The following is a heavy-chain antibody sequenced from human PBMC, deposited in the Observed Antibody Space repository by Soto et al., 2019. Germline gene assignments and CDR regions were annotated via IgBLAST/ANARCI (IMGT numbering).Heavy chain of an antibody. CDR2: IYYSGST. CDR3: ARGIEYQLLYTYYFDY. J-gene: IGHJ4*02. CDR1: GGSISSYY. V-gene: IGHV4-59*13. Sequence: KTSETLSLTCTVSGGSISSYYWSWIRQPPGKGLEWIGYIYYSGSTNYNPSLKSRVTISVDTSKNQFSLKLSSVTAADTAVYYCARGIEYQLLYTYYFDYWGQGTLVTVSS. D-gene: IGHD2-2*02.